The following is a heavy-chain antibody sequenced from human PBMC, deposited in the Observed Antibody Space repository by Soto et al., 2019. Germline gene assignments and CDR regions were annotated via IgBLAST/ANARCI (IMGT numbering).Heavy chain of an antibody. D-gene: IGHD2-15*01. CDR2: ISSSSSTI. Sequence: EVQLVESGGGLVQPGGSLRLSCAASGFTFSSYSMNWVRQAPGKGLVWVSYISSSSSTIYYADSVKGRFTISRDNAKNSLYLQMNSLRDEDTAVYYCARDTLGYCSGGSCYSRWFDPWGQGTLVTVSS. V-gene: IGHV3-48*02. CDR1: GFTFSSYS. J-gene: IGHJ5*02. CDR3: ARDTLGYCSGGSCYSRWFDP.